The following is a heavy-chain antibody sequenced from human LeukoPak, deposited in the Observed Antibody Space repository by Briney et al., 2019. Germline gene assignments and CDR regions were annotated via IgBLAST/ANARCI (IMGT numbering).Heavy chain of an antibody. CDR2: IKQDGSKK. J-gene: IGHJ4*02. CDR3: ATPLDYYDSSGYHQGGD. Sequence: WVRQAPGXGLEWVANIKQDGSKKNYVDSVKGRFTISRDNAKNSLYLQMNSLRAEDTAVYYCATPLDYYDSSGYHQGGDWGQGTLVTVSS. V-gene: IGHV3-7*03. D-gene: IGHD3-22*01.